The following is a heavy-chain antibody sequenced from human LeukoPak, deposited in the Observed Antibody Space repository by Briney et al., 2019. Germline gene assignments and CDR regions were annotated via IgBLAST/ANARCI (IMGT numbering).Heavy chain of an antibody. CDR2: ISYDGSYK. J-gene: IGHJ4*02. CDR3: AKESKAETTFDSSGS. CDR1: GFTFSNYA. V-gene: IGHV3-30*18. Sequence: GGSLRLSCAASGFTFSNYAIHWVRQAPGKGLEWVAVISYDGSYKYYAASVKGRFTISRDNSKSALYLQMSSLRVEDTAVYYCAKESKAETTFDSSGSWGQGTLVTVSS. D-gene: IGHD3-22*01.